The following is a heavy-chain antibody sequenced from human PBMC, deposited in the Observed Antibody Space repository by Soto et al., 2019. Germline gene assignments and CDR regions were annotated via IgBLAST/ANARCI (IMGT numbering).Heavy chain of an antibody. D-gene: IGHD3-10*01. V-gene: IGHV5-51*04. CDR2: IYPGDSDT. J-gene: IGHJ5*02. CDR3: ARHAQSVLWFGEFDP. CDR1: GYSFTSYW. Sequence: PGESLKISCKGSGYSFTSYWIGWVRQMPGKGLEWMGIIYPGDSDTRYSPSFQGQVTISADKPISTAYLQWSSLKASDTAMYYCARHAQSVLWFGEFDPWGQGTLVTVSS.